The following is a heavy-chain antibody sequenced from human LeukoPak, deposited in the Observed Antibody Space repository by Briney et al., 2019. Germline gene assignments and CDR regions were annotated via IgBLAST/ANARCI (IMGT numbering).Heavy chain of an antibody. Sequence: ASVKVSCKASGYTFTSYYINWVRQATGQGLEWMGWMNPNSGNTGYAQKFQGRVTMTRNTSISTAYMELSSLRSEDTAVYYCASATGYCSSTSCYGDADAFDIWGQGTMVTVSS. CDR2: MNPNSGNT. D-gene: IGHD2-2*01. V-gene: IGHV1-8*01. CDR3: ASATGYCSSTSCYGDADAFDI. CDR1: GYTFTSYY. J-gene: IGHJ3*02.